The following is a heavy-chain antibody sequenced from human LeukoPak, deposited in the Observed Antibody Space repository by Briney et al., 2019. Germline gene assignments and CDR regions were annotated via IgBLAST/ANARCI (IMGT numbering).Heavy chain of an antibody. CDR2: IRYDGSNK. CDR3: AKATHDIVVVPAIDY. D-gene: IGHD2-2*01. V-gene: IGHV3-30*02. CDR1: GFTFSSYG. J-gene: IGHJ4*02. Sequence: GGSLRLSCAASGFTFSSYGMHWVRQAPGKGLEWVAFIRYDGSNKYYADSVKGRFTISRDNSKNTLYLQMNSLRAEDTAVYYCAKATHDIVVVPAIDYWGQGTLVTVSS.